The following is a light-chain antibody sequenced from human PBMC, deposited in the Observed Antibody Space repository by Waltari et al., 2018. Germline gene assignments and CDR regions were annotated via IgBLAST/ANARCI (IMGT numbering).Light chain of an antibody. V-gene: IGKV1-5*03. CDR2: KAS. J-gene: IGKJ1*01. CDR1: QSISSW. Sequence: DIQMTQSPSTLSASVGDRVTITCRASQSISSWLAWYQQKTGKAPKLLIHKASSLESGVPSRFSGSGSGTEFTLTISSLQPDHFATYYCQQYNSYPWTFGQGTKVEI. CDR3: QQYNSYPWT.